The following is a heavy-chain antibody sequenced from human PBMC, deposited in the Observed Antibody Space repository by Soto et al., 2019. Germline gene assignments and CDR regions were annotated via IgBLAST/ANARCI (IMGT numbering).Heavy chain of an antibody. CDR2: IIPIFGTA. D-gene: IGHD6-13*01. J-gene: IGHJ5*02. Sequence: QVQLVQSGAEVKKPGSSVKVSCKASGGTFSSYAISWVRQAPGQGLEWMGGIIPIFGTANYAQKFQGRVTITADKSTSTAYMELSSLRSEDTAVYYCASSAYHSSGWWGDGGKTQSNWFDPWGQGTLVTVSS. CDR1: GGTFSSYA. V-gene: IGHV1-69*06. CDR3: ASSAYHSSGWWGDGGKTQSNWFDP.